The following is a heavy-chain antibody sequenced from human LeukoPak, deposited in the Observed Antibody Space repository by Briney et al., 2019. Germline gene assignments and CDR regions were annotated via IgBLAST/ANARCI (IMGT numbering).Heavy chain of an antibody. V-gene: IGHV3-7*01. Sequence: PGGSLRLSCAASGFTFSNAWMSWVRQAPGKGLEWVANIKKDGSEKYYVDSVKGRFTISRDNAKTSLYLQMNSLRAEDTAVYYCARDLRGHYGSGSSLGFDPWGQGTLVTVSS. CDR2: IKKDGSEK. CDR3: ARDLRGHYGSGSSLGFDP. D-gene: IGHD3-10*01. CDR1: GFTFSNAW. J-gene: IGHJ5*02.